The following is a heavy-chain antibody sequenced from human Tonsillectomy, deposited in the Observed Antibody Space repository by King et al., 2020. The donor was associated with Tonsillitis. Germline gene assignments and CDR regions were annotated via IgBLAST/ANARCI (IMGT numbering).Heavy chain of an antibody. D-gene: IGHD3-22*01. CDR3: AGEKDSSGYRYFDY. J-gene: IGHJ4*02. CDR1: GGSISSGGYY. Sequence: VQLQESGPGLVKSSQTLSLTCTVSGGSISSGGYYWSWIRQHPGKGLEWIGYIYYSGSTYYNPSLQSLITISVDTSKGQFSLKLSSVTAADTAVYNCAGEKDSSGYRYFDYWGQGTLVTVSS. V-gene: IGHV4-31*01. CDR2: IYYSGST.